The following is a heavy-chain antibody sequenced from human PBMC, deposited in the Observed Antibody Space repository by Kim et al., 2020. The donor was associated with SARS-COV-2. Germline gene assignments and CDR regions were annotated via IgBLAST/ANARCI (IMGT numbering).Heavy chain of an antibody. CDR3: ALMIRGVDDY. V-gene: IGHV1-3*01. D-gene: IGHD3-10*01. J-gene: IGHJ4*02. Sequence: NTKYSQKFQGRVTRTGDTSASTAYMELSSLRSEDTAVYYCALMIRGVDDYWGQGTLVTVSS. CDR2: NT.